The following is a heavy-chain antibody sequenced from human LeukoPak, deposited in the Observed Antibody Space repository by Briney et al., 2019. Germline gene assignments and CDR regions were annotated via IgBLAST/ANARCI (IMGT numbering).Heavy chain of an antibody. CDR1: KFTFTDFY. J-gene: IGHJ4*02. CDR2: INPNSGGT. V-gene: IGHV1-2*02. Sequence: ASVKVSCKASKFTFTDFYMHWVRQAPGQGLEWMGWINPNSGGTNYAQKFQGRVTMTSDTSINTAYMELTRLRSDDTAVYYCARGRSVYYLDYWGQGTLATVSS. CDR3: ARGRSVYYLDY. D-gene: IGHD5/OR15-5a*01.